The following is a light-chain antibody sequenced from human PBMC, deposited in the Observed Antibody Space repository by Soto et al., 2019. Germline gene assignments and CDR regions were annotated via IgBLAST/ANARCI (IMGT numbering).Light chain of an antibody. V-gene: IGKV2-30*02. Sequence: DVVMTQSPLSLSVTLGQPASISCRSSQSLVHSDGNTYLNWFQQRPGQSPRRLIYKVSYRDSGVPARFCGSESGNDFTLKISRVEAVDVGISYCIESPYWPPLTFGGGTNVEIK. CDR1: QSLVHSDGNTY. CDR3: IESPYWPPLT. CDR2: KVS. J-gene: IGKJ4*01.